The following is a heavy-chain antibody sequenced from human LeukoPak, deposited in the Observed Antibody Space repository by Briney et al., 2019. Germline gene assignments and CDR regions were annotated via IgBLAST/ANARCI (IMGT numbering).Heavy chain of an antibody. CDR3: VKVRIPGTAVTGLDY. D-gene: IGHD4-17*01. V-gene: IGHV3-64D*09. Sequence: GGSLRLSCSVSGFTFSTYAMHWVRQPPGKGLEYVSAISSNGGSTYYADSVKGRFTISRDNSKKTLYLHMSSLRAEDTAVYYCVKVRIPGTAVTGLDYWGQGTLVTVSS. J-gene: IGHJ4*02. CDR2: ISSNGGST. CDR1: GFTFSTYA.